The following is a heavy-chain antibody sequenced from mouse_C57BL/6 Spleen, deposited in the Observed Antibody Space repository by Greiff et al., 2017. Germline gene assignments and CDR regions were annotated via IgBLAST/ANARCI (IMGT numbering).Heavy chain of an antibody. J-gene: IGHJ2*01. CDR1: GYTFTSYW. CDR2: IDPSDSYT. CDR3: ARDHYGSSSYYFDY. V-gene: IGHV1-69*01. D-gene: IGHD1-1*01. Sequence: QVQLQQPGAELVMPGASVKLSCKASGYTFTSYWMHWVKQRPGQGLEWIGEIDPSDSYTNYNQKFKGKSTLTVDKSSSTAYMQLSSLTSEDSAVYYCARDHYGSSSYYFDYWGQGTTLTVSS.